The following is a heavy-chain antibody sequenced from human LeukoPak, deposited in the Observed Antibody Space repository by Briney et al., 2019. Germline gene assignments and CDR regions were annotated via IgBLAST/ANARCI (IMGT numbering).Heavy chain of an antibody. V-gene: IGHV1-18*01. CDR2: ISAYDGNT. Sequence: ASVKVSCKASGYTFTSYDFSWVRQAPGQGLEWMGWISAYDGNTNYAQKFQGRVTMTRDTSISTAYMELSRLRSDDTAVCYCARVGRYFDWFPPGYWGQGTLVTVSS. J-gene: IGHJ4*02. CDR3: ARVGRYFDWFPPGY. CDR1: GYTFTSYD. D-gene: IGHD3-9*01.